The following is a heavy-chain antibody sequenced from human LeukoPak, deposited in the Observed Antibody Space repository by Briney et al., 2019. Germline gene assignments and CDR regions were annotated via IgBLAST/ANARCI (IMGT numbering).Heavy chain of an antibody. D-gene: IGHD1-26*01. Sequence: GASVKVSGKASGYTFTAYYMHWVRQAPGQGLEWIGYINPNSGGTNYAQKFQGRVTMTRDTSISTAYMELSSLRSDDTAVYYCTRYPREGGNYWGQGTLVTVSS. V-gene: IGHV1-2*02. CDR2: INPNSGGT. J-gene: IGHJ4*02. CDR1: GYTFTAYY. CDR3: TRYPREGGNY.